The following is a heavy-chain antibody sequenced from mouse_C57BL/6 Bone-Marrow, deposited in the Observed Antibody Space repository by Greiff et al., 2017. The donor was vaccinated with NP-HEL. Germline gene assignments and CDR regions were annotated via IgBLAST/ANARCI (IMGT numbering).Heavy chain of an antibody. V-gene: IGHV1-59*01. J-gene: IGHJ1*03. CDR3: ASVDWYFDV. CDR2: IDPSDSYT. CDR1: GYTFTSYW. Sequence: VQLQQPGAELVRPGTSVKLSCKASGYTFTSYWMHWVQQRPGQGLEWIGVIDPSDSYTTSNQKFNGKATLTVDTSSSTAYMQLSSLTSEDSAVYYCASVDWYFDVWGTGTTVTVSS.